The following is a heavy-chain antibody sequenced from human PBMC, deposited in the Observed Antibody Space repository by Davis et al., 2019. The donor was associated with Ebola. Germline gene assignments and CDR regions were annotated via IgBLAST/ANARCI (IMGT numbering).Heavy chain of an antibody. V-gene: IGHV4-34*01. CDR3: ARARGIQLWLRFDP. J-gene: IGHJ5*02. D-gene: IGHD5-18*01. CDR1: GGSISSYY. CDR2: INHSGST. Sequence: MPSETLSLTCTVSGGSISSYYWSWIRQPPGKGLEWIGEINHSGSTNYNPSLKSRVTISVDTSKNQFSLKLSSVTAADTAVYYCARARGIQLWLRFDPWGQGTLVTVSS.